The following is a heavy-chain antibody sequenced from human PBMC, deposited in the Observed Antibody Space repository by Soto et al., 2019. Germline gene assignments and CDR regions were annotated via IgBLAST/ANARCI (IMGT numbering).Heavy chain of an antibody. CDR1: GGSISSGGYY. CDR2: IYYSGST. V-gene: IGHV4-31*03. J-gene: IGHJ6*03. Sequence: QVQLQESGPGLVKPSQTLSLTCTVSGGSISSGGYYWSWIRQHPGKGLEWIGYIYYSGSTYYNPSLKSRVTISVDTSKNQFSLKLSSVTAADTAVYYGARDKKFGDPGYMDVWGKGTTVTVSS. CDR3: ARDKKFGDPGYMDV. D-gene: IGHD3-10*01.